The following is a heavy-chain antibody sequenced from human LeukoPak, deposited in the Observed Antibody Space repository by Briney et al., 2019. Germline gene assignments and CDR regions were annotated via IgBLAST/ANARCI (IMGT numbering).Heavy chain of an antibody. CDR3: ASGWLFFDY. J-gene: IGHJ4*02. Sequence: SETLSLTCTVSGGSISSYYWSWTRQPPGKGLEWIGYIYYSGSTNYNPSLKSRVTISVDTSKNQFSLKLSSVTPADTAVYYCASGWLFFDYWGQGTLVTVSS. CDR2: IYYSGST. CDR1: GGSISSYY. V-gene: IGHV4-59*01. D-gene: IGHD5-12*01.